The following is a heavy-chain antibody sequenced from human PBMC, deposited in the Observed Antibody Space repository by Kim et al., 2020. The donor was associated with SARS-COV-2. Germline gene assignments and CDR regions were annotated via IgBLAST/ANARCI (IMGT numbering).Heavy chain of an antibody. Sequence: SETLSLTCAVYGGSFSGYYWSWIRQPPGKGLEWIGEINHSGRTNYNPSLKSRVTISVDTSKNQFSLKLTSVTAADTAVYYCARGLSNTSGCGWHYCYLW. J-gene: IGHJ2*01. CDR3: ARGLSNTSGCGWHYCYL. D-gene: IGHD2-8*02. CDR1: GGSFSGYY. CDR2: INHSGRT. V-gene: IGHV4-34*01.